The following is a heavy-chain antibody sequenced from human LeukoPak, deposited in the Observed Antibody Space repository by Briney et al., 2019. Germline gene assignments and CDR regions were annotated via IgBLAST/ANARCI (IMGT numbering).Heavy chain of an antibody. J-gene: IGHJ4*02. Sequence: ASVKVSCKASGYTFTSYGISWVRQAPGQGLEWMGWISAYNGNTNYAQKLQGRVTMTTDTSTSTAYMELRSLRSDDTAVYYCARDWGYYDILTGYYGPTPRVPPFDYWGQGTLVTVSS. CDR3: ARDWGYYDILTGYYGPTPRVPPFDY. V-gene: IGHV1-18*01. D-gene: IGHD3-9*01. CDR2: ISAYNGNT. CDR1: GYTFTSYG.